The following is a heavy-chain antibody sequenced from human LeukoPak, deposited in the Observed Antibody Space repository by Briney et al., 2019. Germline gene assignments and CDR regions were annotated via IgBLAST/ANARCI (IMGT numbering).Heavy chain of an antibody. Sequence: PGGSLRLSCAASGFTLSSYAMSWVRQAPGKGLDWVSAISGSGGSTYYADSVKGRFTISRDNSKNTLYLQMNSLRAEDTAVYYCAKQPTSQYYDFWSGYTWDYYYYMDVWGKGTTVTVSS. J-gene: IGHJ6*03. V-gene: IGHV3-23*01. D-gene: IGHD3-3*01. CDR2: ISGSGGST. CDR3: AKQPTSQYYDFWSGYTWDYYYYMDV. CDR1: GFTLSSYA.